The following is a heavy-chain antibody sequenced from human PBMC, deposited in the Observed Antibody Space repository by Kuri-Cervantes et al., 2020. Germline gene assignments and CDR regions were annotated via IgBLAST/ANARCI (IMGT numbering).Heavy chain of an antibody. CDR2: FDPEDGET. D-gene: IGHD1-26*01. V-gene: IGHV1-24*01. CDR3: ATCSSGGSYRCPLYYYGMDV. Sequence: ASVKVSCKASGYTFTGYYMHWVRQAPGKGLEWMGGFDPEDGETIYAQKFQGRVTMTEDTSTDTAYMELSSLRSEDTAVYYCATCSSGGSYRCPLYYYGMDVWGQGTTVTVSS. CDR1: GYTFTGYY. J-gene: IGHJ6*02.